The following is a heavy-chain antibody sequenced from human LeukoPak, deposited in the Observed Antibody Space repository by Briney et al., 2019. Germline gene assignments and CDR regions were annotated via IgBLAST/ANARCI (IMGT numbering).Heavy chain of an antibody. D-gene: IGHD2-2*02. CDR2: MNPNSGNT. J-gene: IGHJ5*02. V-gene: IGHV1-8*03. CDR1: GYTFTSHD. Sequence: ASVKVSCKASGYTFTSHDINWARQATGQGLEWMGWMNPNSGNTGYAQKFQGRVTITRNTSISTAYMELSSLRSEDTAVYYCARGNRYCSSTSCYTYWFDPWGQGTLVTVSS. CDR3: ARGNRYCSSTSCYTYWFDP.